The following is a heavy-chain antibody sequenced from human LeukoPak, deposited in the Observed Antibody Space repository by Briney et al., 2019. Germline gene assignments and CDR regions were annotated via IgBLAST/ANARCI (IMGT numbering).Heavy chain of an antibody. CDR1: GGSFSGYY. CDR2: INHSGST. Sequence: ASETLSLTCAVYGGSFSGYYWSWIRQPPGKGLEWIGEINHSGSTNYNPSLKSRVTISVDTSKNQFSLKLSSVTAADTAVYYCASLARGGNWFDPWGQGTLVTVSS. D-gene: IGHD6-6*01. V-gene: IGHV4-34*01. CDR3: ASLARGGNWFDP. J-gene: IGHJ5*02.